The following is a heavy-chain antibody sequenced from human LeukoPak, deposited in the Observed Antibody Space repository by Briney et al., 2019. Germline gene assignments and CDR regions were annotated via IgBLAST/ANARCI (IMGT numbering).Heavy chain of an antibody. CDR3: AKESAITFGGVIAMRYFDY. CDR2: ISGSGGST. J-gene: IGHJ4*02. D-gene: IGHD3-16*02. V-gene: IGHV3-23*01. Sequence: GGSLRLSCAASGFTFSSYGMSWVRQAPGKGLEWVSAISGSGGSTYYADSVKGRFTISRDNSKSTLYLQMNSLRAEDTAVYYCAKESAITFGGVIAMRYFDYWGQGTPVTVSS. CDR1: GFTFSSYG.